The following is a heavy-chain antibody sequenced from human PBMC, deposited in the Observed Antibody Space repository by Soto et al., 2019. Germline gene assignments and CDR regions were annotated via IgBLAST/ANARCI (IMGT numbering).Heavy chain of an antibody. J-gene: IGHJ4*02. V-gene: IGHV4-4*02. CDR3: ARSPPSSYYGGSGTFDY. CDR2: AYHSGST. CDR1: GGFTSTNNW. Sequence: QLQLQESGPGLVRPSVTLSLTCVVSGGFTSTNNWWSWVRKPPGKGLEWIGDAYHSGSTEYNPSLKSRVSISVDKSKNQISLKLTSATAADTAVYYCARSPPSSYYGGSGTFDYWGQGTLVTVSS. D-gene: IGHD3-10*01.